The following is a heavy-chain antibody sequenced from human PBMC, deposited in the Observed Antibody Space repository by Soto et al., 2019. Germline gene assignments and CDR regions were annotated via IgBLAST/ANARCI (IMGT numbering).Heavy chain of an antibody. Sequence: QVQLVESGGGLVKPGWSLRLSCAASGFTFSDYYMSWIRQAPGKGLEWVSYISSSGSTIYYADSVKGRFTISRDNAKNSLYLQMNGLRAEDPAVYYCARGWRSGYVAPTIYYYYYGMDVWGQGTTVTVAS. CDR1: GFTFSDYY. D-gene: IGHD5-12*01. CDR3: ARGWRSGYVAPTIYYYYYGMDV. CDR2: ISSSGSTI. V-gene: IGHV3-11*01. J-gene: IGHJ6*02.